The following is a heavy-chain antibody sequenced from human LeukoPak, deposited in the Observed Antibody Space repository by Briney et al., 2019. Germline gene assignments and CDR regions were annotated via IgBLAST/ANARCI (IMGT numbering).Heavy chain of an antibody. D-gene: IGHD5-18*01. CDR3: AKVEDTEPSLADAFDF. CDR1: GFTFSNYA. J-gene: IGHJ3*01. V-gene: IGHV3-23*01. CDR2: ITSDGGST. Sequence: GGSLRLSCAASGFTFSNYAMTWVRQAPGKGLEWVSAITSDGGSTFYADSVKGRFIISRDNSKTTLFLQMNSLRGDDTAMYYCAKVEDTEPSLADAFDFGGEGTMVTVSS.